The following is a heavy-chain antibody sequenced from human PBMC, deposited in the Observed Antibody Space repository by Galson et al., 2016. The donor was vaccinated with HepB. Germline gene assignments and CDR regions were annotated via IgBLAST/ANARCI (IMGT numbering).Heavy chain of an antibody. D-gene: IGHD4-17*01. V-gene: IGHV3-33*01. Sequence: SLRLSCAASGFTFSSYGMHWVRQAPGKGLEWVAVIWYDGSNTYYADSVKGRFTISRDDSKNTLYLQMNSLRAEDTAVYYCAREGSYGDYSFDYWGQGALVTVSS. CDR3: AREGSYGDYSFDY. CDR2: IWYDGSNT. CDR1: GFTFSSYG. J-gene: IGHJ4*02.